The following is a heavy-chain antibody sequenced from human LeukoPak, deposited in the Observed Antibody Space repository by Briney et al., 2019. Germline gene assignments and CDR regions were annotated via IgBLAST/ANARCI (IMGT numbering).Heavy chain of an antibody. J-gene: IGHJ4*02. CDR1: GFTFSSYG. CDR3: ARDHSNTWYGVDY. V-gene: IGHV3-33*01. D-gene: IGHD6-13*01. Sequence: PGRSLRLSCAASGFTFSSYGVHWVRQAPGKGLEWVAVTWYDGSNKYYVDSVKGRFTISRDNSKNTLYLQMNSLRAEDTAVYYCARDHSNTWYGVDYWGQGTLVTVSS. CDR2: TWYDGSNK.